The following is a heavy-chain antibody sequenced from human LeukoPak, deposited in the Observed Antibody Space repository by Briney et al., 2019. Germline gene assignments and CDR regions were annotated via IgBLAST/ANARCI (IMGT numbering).Heavy chain of an antibody. CDR3: ARAYSYGYIDYMDV. Sequence: GGSLRLSCAASGFTFDDYDLNWVRQAPGKGLGWVSSISSSSSYIYYADSVKGRFTISRDNAKNSLYLQMNSLRAEDTAVYYCARAYSYGYIDYMDVWGKGTTVTVSS. CDR1: GFTFDDYD. V-gene: IGHV3-21*01. CDR2: ISSSSSYI. D-gene: IGHD5-18*01. J-gene: IGHJ6*03.